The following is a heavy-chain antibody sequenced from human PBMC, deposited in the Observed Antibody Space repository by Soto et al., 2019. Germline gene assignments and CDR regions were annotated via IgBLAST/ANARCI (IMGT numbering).Heavy chain of an antibody. CDR2: ISSSSSYI. D-gene: IGHD2-8*01. V-gene: IGHV3-21*01. CDR3: ARRIASDCTNGVCQGPDYYYYMDV. Sequence: GGSLRLSCAASGFTFSSYSMNWVRQAPGKGLEWVSSISSSSSYIYYADSVKGRFTISRDNAKNSLYLQMNSLRAEDTAVYYCARRIASDCTNGVCQGPDYYYYMDVWGKGTTVTVSS. CDR1: GFTFSSYS. J-gene: IGHJ6*03.